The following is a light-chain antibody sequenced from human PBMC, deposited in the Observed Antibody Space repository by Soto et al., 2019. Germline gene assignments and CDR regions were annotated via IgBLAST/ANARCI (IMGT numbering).Light chain of an antibody. CDR1: QSVCSRC. J-gene: IGKJ1*01. Sequence: ETVLTQSPGTLSLSPGERVTLSCRASQSVCSRCLAWYQQKPGQSPRLPIYGASSRATGIPDRFSGSGSGTDFTLTISRLEPEEFAVYYCQHYGTTPWTFGQGTKVGIK. CDR2: GAS. V-gene: IGKV3-20*01. CDR3: QHYGTTPWT.